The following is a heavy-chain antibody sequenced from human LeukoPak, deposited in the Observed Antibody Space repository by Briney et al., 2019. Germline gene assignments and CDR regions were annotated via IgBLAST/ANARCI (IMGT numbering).Heavy chain of an antibody. V-gene: IGHV5-10-1*01. CDR3: ARLRDGSIDY. J-gene: IGHJ4*02. CDR1: GYNFTNYW. Sequence: GESLKISCQGLGYNFTNYWISWVRQMPGKGLGWLGRVDPSDSYTNYSPSFQGHVTISADKSITTAYLQWSSLKASDTAMYYCARLRDGSIDYWGQGTLVTVSS. CDR2: VDPSDSYT.